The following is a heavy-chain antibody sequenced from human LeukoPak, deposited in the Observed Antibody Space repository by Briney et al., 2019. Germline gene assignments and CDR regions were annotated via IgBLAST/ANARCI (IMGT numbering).Heavy chain of an antibody. CDR3: TTSNGYLDY. J-gene: IGHJ4*02. Sequence: PGGSLRLSCAASGFTFSIYSMYWVRQAPGKGLEWVSYMTGNSDTIYYADSVKGRFTISRDNAKNSVYLQMNSLRADDTAVYFCTTSNGYLDYWGQGTLVTVSA. CDR1: GFTFSIYS. V-gene: IGHV3-48*01. CDR2: MTGNSDTI. D-gene: IGHD2-8*01.